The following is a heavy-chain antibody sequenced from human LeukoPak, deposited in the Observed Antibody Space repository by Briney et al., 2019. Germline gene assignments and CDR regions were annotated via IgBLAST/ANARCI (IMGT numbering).Heavy chain of an antibody. CDR1: GFTFSAYG. Sequence: GGSLRLSCAASGFTFSAYGMSWVRQAPGKGLEWVSHISDTVRDTWYANSVKGRFIISRDNSKDTVYLQMSSLRPEDTALYFCAKDNYGGIFASWGQGTLVTVAS. CDR2: ISDTVRDT. V-gene: IGHV3-23*01. D-gene: IGHD4-17*01. CDR3: AKDNYGGIFAS. J-gene: IGHJ4*02.